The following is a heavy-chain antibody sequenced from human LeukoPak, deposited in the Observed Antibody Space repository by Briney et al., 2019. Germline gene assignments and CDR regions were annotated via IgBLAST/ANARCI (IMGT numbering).Heavy chain of an antibody. J-gene: IGHJ3*02. CDR1: GFTFSDYT. CDR2: ISINGDVK. V-gene: IGHV3-30*14. Sequence: QPGRSLRLSCAASGFTFSDYTMHWVRQAPGKGLEWVAVISINGDVKYYADSVGGRFTISRDTSKNTLYLQMNSLRAEDTAVYYCARVPQINAFDIWGQGTMVTVSS. CDR3: ARVPQINAFDI.